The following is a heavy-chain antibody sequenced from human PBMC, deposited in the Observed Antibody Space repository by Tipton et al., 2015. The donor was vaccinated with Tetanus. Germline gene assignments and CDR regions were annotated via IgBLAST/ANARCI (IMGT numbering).Heavy chain of an antibody. CDR2: IYIPESA. D-gene: IGHD3-3*01. V-gene: IGHV4-61*08. CDR1: GASLRGGDYH. CDR3: ARANYDSSKKGPFDS. Sequence: GLVKPSETLSLTCTVSGASLRGGDYHWSWIRQPPGKGLEWIGYIYIPESAKIYNPSFQSRVAISIDTSKSQLSMKLTSVTAADTAVYYCARANYDSSKKGPFDSWGQGSLVIVSS. J-gene: IGHJ4*02.